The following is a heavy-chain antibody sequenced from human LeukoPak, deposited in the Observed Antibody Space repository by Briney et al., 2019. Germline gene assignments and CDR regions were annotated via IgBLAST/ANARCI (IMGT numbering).Heavy chain of an antibody. CDR1: GFTFSSYT. V-gene: IGHV3-21*01. CDR2: ISSSSSYI. D-gene: IGHD6-13*01. J-gene: IGHJ4*02. Sequence: GGSLRLSCTVSGFTFSSYTMNWVRQAPGKGLERVSSISSSSSYIYYADSLKGRSTISRDNAKNSLYLQMNSLRAEDTAVYYCARDKAVAAAGLIKVFDYWGQGTLVTVSS. CDR3: ARDKAVAAAGLIKVFDY.